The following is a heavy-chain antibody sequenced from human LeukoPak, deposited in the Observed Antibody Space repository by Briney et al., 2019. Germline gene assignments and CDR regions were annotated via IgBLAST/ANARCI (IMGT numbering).Heavy chain of an antibody. J-gene: IGHJ4*02. Sequence: GRSLRLSCAASGFTFNNYVMHWVRQAPGKGLEYVSSISSNGGSTYYADSVKGRFTISIDNSKNTLFLQMGSLRTEDTAVYYCASPYSGYDYNFDHWGQGTLVTVSS. CDR2: ISSNGGST. D-gene: IGHD5-12*01. CDR1: GFTFNNYV. CDR3: ASPYSGYDYNFDH. V-gene: IGHV3-64D*06.